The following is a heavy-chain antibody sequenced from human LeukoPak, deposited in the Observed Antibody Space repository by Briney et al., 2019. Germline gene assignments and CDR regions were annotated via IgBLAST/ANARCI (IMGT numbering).Heavy chain of an antibody. CDR3: ARVITGTTTAFEI. Sequence: SETLSLTCSVSGGSISGYCWTWIRQPAGKGLEWIGRVYTSGSTHYNPSLKTRLTMSVDTSKNQFSLKLSSVTAADTAVYYCARVITGTTTAFEIWGQGQWSPSL. CDR1: GGSISGYC. V-gene: IGHV4-4*07. D-gene: IGHD1-7*01. J-gene: IGHJ3*02. CDR2: VYTSGST.